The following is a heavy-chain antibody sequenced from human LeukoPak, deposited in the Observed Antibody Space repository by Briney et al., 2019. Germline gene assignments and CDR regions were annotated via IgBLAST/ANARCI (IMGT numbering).Heavy chain of an antibody. D-gene: IGHD1-26*01. CDR3: ARDAPSGSYFDY. CDR1: GFTFSSYG. J-gene: IGHJ4*02. V-gene: IGHV3-30*02. Sequence: PGGSLRLSCAASGFTFSSYGMHWVRQAPGKGLEWVAFIRYDGNNRYYADSVKGRFTISRDNAKNSLYLQMNSLRAEDTDVYYCARDAPSGSYFDYWGQGTLVTVSS. CDR2: IRYDGNNR.